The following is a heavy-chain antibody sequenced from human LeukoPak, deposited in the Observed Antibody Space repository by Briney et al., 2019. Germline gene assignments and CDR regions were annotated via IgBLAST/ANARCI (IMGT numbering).Heavy chain of an antibody. V-gene: IGHV1-2*02. D-gene: IGHD3-9*01. CDR1: GYTFTGYY. CDR3: ARRDILTGYYQYDNFDY. Sequence: ASVKVSCKASGYTFTGYYMHWVRQAPGQGLEWMGWINPNSGGTNYAQKFQGRVTMTRNTSISTAYMELSSLRSEDTAVYYCARRDILTGYYQYDNFDYWGQGTLVTVSS. J-gene: IGHJ4*02. CDR2: INPNSGGT.